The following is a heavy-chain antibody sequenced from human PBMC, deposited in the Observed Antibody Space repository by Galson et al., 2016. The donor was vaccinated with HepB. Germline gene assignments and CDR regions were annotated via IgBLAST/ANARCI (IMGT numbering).Heavy chain of an antibody. Sequence: TLSLTCTVSGGSISSGGYYWSWIRQHPGKGLEWIGYIYYSGSTYYNPSLKSRVTISVDTSKNQFSLKLSSVTAADTAVYYCARDSHYGDYVPFDYWGQGTLVTVSS. J-gene: IGHJ4*02. CDR2: IYYSGST. D-gene: IGHD4-17*01. CDR3: ARDSHYGDYVPFDY. V-gene: IGHV4-31*03. CDR1: GGSISSGGYY.